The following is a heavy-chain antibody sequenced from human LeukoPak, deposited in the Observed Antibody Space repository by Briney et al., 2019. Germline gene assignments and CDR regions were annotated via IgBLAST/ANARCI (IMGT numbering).Heavy chain of an antibody. V-gene: IGHV3-21*01. J-gene: IGHJ5*02. D-gene: IGHD1-1*01. Sequence: GGSLRLSCAASGFNLNSYMLNWVRQAPGKGLEWVSSISSTGSYIYYADSGKGRFTISRDNPGNVVYLQMDSLRAEDTAVYYCTRVAQSGPTGWFDPWGQGTLVTVSS. CDR3: TRVAQSGPTGWFDP. CDR1: GFNLNSYM. CDR2: ISSTGSYI.